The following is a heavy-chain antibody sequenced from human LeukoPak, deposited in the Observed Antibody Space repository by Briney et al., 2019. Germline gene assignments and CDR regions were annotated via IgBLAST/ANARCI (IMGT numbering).Heavy chain of an antibody. CDR1: GFTFSSYA. CDR2: ISGSGGST. J-gene: IGHJ4*02. V-gene: IGHV3-23*01. Sequence: PGGSLRLSCAASGFTFSSYAMSWVRQAPGKGLEWVSAISGSGGSTYYADSVKGRFTISRDNSKNTLYLQMNSLRAEDTAVYYCAKDPSPPAYGDSPYFDYWGQGTLVTVSS. D-gene: IGHD4-17*01. CDR3: AKDPSPPAYGDSPYFDY.